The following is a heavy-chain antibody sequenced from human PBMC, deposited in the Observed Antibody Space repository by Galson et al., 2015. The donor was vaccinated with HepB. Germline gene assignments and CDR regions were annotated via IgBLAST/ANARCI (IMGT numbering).Heavy chain of an antibody. V-gene: IGHV3-30*18. J-gene: IGHJ4*02. CDR1: GFTFSSYG. CDR2: ISYDGSNK. CDR3: AKAHDYALRLLNY. D-gene: IGHD4-17*01. Sequence: SLRLSCAASGFTFSSYGMHWVRQAPGKGLEWVAVISYDGSNKYYADSVKGRFTISRDNSKNTLYLQMNSLRAEDTAVYYCAKAHDYALRLLNYWGQGTLVTVSS.